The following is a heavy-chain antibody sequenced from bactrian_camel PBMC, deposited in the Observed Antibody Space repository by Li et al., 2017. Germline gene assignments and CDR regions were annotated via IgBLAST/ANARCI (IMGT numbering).Heavy chain of an antibody. CDR1: GYGGTMYC. Sequence: HVQLVESGGGSVQAGGSQRLSCAASGYGGTMYCVAWFRQVPGKQREGVAAIRTDLVSTYYADSVKGRFTISRDNDKMIVCLQMNDLRPEDTAMYSCAARDGRCGSSWSTYEYNWWGQGTQVTVS. V-gene: IGHV3S54*01. D-gene: IGHD1*01. J-gene: IGHJ4*01. CDR3: AARDGRCGSSWSTYEYNW. CDR2: IRTDLVST.